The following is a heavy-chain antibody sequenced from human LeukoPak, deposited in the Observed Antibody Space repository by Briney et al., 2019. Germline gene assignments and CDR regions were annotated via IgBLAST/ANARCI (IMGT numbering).Heavy chain of an antibody. CDR2: ISTSGSII. D-gene: IGHD5-18*01. V-gene: IGHV3-48*03. Sequence: GKSLRLSCEASGFTFGSYEMTWVRQAPGKGLEWLSYISTSGSIIVYADSVKGRFTISRDNAKNSLYLQMNSLRAEDTAVYYCARGYSYGLDYWGQGTLVTVSS. J-gene: IGHJ4*02. CDR1: GFTFGSYE. CDR3: ARGYSYGLDY.